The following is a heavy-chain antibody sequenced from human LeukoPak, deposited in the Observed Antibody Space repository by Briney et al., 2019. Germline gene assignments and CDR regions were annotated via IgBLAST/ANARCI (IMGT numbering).Heavy chain of an antibody. Sequence: AGTLRLSCAASGVTFSDYYRTWIRQAPGKGLEWVSYISNRGSTIYYADSVKGRFTISRDSAKNSLYLQMNSLGAEDTAVYYCARCCDCSSYYYYYMDVWGKGTTVTVSS. V-gene: IGHV3-11*04. CDR3: ARCCDCSSYYYYYMDV. D-gene: IGHD2-21*02. CDR1: GVTFSDYY. CDR2: ISNRGSTI. J-gene: IGHJ6*03.